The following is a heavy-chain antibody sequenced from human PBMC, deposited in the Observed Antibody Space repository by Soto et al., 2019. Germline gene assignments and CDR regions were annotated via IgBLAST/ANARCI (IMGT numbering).Heavy chain of an antibody. D-gene: IGHD3-10*01. J-gene: IGHJ3*01. Sequence: GGSLRLSCAASGFTFADYAMSWVRQAPGRVLEWVGFIRAKASGGTTEYAASVKGRFTISRDDSKSIAYLQMNSLKTEDTAVYHCTRDQPITPWGQGTMVTV. CDR2: IRAKASGGTT. CDR3: TRDQPITP. CDR1: GFTFADYA. V-gene: IGHV3-49*04.